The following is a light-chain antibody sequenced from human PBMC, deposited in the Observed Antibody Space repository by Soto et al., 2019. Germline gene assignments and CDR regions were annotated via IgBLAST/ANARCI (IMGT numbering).Light chain of an antibody. V-gene: IGKV3D-20*01. CDR2: DAS. CDR3: QQYASSPIT. Sequence: EIVLTQSPATLSLSPGERATLSCGASQTVSSSYLAWYRQKPGLAPTLLIYDASSRAAGIPDRFSGSGSETDFTLIIRRVEPEDLAVYYCQQYASSPITFGQGTRLEIK. J-gene: IGKJ5*01. CDR1: QTVSSSY.